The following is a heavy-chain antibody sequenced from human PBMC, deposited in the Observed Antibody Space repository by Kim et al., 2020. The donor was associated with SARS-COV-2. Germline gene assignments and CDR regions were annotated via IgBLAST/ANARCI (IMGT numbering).Heavy chain of an antibody. D-gene: IGHD3-10*01. CDR3: ARGLMVRGVPNSSFDY. V-gene: IGHV3-11*05. Sequence: SVKGRFTISRDNAKTSLYLQMNSLRAEDTAVYYCARGLMVRGVPNSSFDYWGQGTLVTVSS. J-gene: IGHJ4*02.